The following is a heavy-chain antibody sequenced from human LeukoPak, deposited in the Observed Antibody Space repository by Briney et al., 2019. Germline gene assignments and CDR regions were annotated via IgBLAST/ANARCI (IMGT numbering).Heavy chain of an antibody. V-gene: IGHV1-8*01. D-gene: IGHD6-19*01. J-gene: IGHJ4*02. CDR1: GYTFTSYD. Sequence: ASVKVSCKASGYTFTSYDINWVRQATGQGLEWMGWMNPNSGNTGYAQKFQGRVTMTRNTSISTAYMELSSLRSEDTAVYYCARGPFRIAVAGPYYFDYWGQGTLVTVSS. CDR3: ARGPFRIAVAGPYYFDY. CDR2: MNPNSGNT.